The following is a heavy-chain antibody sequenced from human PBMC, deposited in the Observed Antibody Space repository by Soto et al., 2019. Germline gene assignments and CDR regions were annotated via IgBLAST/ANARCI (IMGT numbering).Heavy chain of an antibody. CDR1: GFTFSSYW. CDR3: ARVTPGSACGGDCYLNGFDY. V-gene: IGHV3-7*01. J-gene: IGHJ4*02. CDR2: IKQDGSEK. D-gene: IGHD2-21*02. Sequence: EVQLVESGGGLVQPGGSLRLSCVDTGFTFSSYWMSWVRQAPGMGLEWVANIKQDGSEKYYMDSVKGRFIISRDNAKNSLYLQMNSLRAEDTALYYCARVTPGSACGGDCYLNGFDYWGQGTLVSVSS.